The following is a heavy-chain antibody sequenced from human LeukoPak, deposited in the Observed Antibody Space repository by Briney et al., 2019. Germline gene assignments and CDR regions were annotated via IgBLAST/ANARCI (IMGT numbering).Heavy chain of an antibody. J-gene: IGHJ6*02. CDR3: ARAYYYDSSGYGMDV. CDR1: GFTFSSYE. V-gene: IGHV3-48*03. Sequence: GGSLRLSCAASGFTFSSYEMNWVRQAPGKGLEWVSYISSSGSTIYYADSVKGRFTISRDNAKNSLYLQMNSLRAEDTAVYYCARAYYYDSSGYGMDVWGQGTTVTVSS. CDR2: ISSSGSTI. D-gene: IGHD3-22*01.